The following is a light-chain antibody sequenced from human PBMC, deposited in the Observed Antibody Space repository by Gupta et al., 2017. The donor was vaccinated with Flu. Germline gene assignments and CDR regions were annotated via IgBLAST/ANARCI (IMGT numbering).Light chain of an antibody. J-gene: IGKJ4*01. Sequence: GTLSLSPGEGATLSCRASQSVVNNYLAWFQQKPGQAPRLLIYDASNRDTGIPDRFSGSGSGTDFTLTISRLEPADFAMSYCQQAYFSPLTFGGGTKVEIK. CDR3: QQAYFSPLT. V-gene: IGKV3-20*01. CDR2: DAS. CDR1: QSVVNNY.